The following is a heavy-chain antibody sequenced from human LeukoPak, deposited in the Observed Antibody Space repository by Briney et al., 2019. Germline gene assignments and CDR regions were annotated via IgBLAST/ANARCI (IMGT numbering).Heavy chain of an antibody. Sequence: GASLRLSCAASGFTFSSYAMHWVRQAPGKGLEWMAVISSDGSNKYYADSVKGRFTISRDNSKNTPYLQMSSLRSEDTAVYYCGRGGEGGSGYYFSFDYWGQGTLVTVSS. J-gene: IGHJ4*02. CDR2: ISSDGSNK. CDR1: GFTFSSYA. V-gene: IGHV3-30*04. D-gene: IGHD3-22*01. CDR3: GRGGEGGSGYYFSFDY.